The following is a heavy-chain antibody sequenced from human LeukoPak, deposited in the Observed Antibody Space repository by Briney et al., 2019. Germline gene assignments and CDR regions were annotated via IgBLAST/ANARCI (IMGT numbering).Heavy chain of an antibody. V-gene: IGHV4-34*01. CDR3: ARGGITGTLYCFDY. CDR2: INHSGST. Sequence: SETLSLTCAVYGGSFSGYYWSWIRQPPVKGLEWIGEINHSGSTNYNPSLKSRVTISVDTSKNQFSLKLSSVTAADTAVYYCARGGITGTLYCFDYWGQGTLVTVSS. D-gene: IGHD1/OR15-1a*01. CDR1: GGSFSGYY. J-gene: IGHJ4*02.